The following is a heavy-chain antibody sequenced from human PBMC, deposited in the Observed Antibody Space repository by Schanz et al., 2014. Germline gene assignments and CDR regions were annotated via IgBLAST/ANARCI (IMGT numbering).Heavy chain of an antibody. CDR1: GDSITGVSRY. J-gene: IGHJ4*02. CDR2: DCISATD. V-gene: IGHV4-39*01. CDR3: ARHRDEMATVSSPFDY. Sequence: QVQLQESGPGLVKPSETLSLTCSVSGDSITGVSRYWGWIRQPPGKGLEWIASDCISATDYVNESLQSRVSISRDRHKTHLSLKVPSVTAADTAVYFCARHRDEMATVSSPFDYWGQGILVTVSS. D-gene: IGHD2-15*01.